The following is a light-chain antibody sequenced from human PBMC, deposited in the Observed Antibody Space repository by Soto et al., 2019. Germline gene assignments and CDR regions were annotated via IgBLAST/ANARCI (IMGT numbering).Light chain of an antibody. Sequence: QSVMTQPASVSGSPGQSITISCTGVNSDVGSHNFVSWYQQYPGKAPKLLIYEASKRPSGLSNRFSGSKSGNTASLTISGLQAEDASDYYCCSLTNGATWVFGGGTKVTVL. CDR2: EAS. CDR3: CSLTNGATWV. CDR1: NSDVGSHNF. J-gene: IGLJ3*02. V-gene: IGLV2-23*01.